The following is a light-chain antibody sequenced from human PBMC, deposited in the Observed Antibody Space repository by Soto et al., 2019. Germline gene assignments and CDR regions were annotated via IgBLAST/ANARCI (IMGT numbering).Light chain of an antibody. CDR1: QSISSW. J-gene: IGKJ1*01. CDR2: AAS. CDR3: QQYNSKWT. V-gene: IGKV1-5*03. Sequence: IQMTQSPSTLSASVGDRITITCRASQSISSWLAWYQQKPGKAPKLLIYAASSLRSGVPSRFSGSGSGTEFTLTITSLQPDDFATYYCQQYNSKWTLGQGTRVDIK.